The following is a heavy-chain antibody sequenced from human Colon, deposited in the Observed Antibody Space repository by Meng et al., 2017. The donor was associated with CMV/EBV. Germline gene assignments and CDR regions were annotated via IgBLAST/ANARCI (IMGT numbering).Heavy chain of an antibody. J-gene: IGHJ4*02. Sequence: GESLKISCAASGLTVISNYLSWVRQAPGKGLEWVSILYSGGSRYYADSVQGRFTISRDKSKNTLYLQMNSLRAEDTAVYYCAITKAVVGYFDYWGQGTLVTVSS. D-gene: IGHD6-13*01. CDR1: GLTVISNY. V-gene: IGHV3-53*01. CDR3: AITKAVVGYFDY. CDR2: LYSGGSR.